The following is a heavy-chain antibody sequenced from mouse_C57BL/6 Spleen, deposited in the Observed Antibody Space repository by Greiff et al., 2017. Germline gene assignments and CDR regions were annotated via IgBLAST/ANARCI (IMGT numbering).Heavy chain of an antibody. CDR1: GFTFSSYA. CDR3: ARDSSYWYFDV. V-gene: IGHV5-4*01. CDR2: ISDGGSYT. J-gene: IGHJ1*03. D-gene: IGHD1-1*01. Sequence: DVKLVESGGGLVKPGGSLKLSCAASGFTFSSYAMSWVRQTPEKRLEWVATISDGGSYTYYPDNVKGRFTISRDNAKNNLYLQMSQLKSEDTAMYYCARDSSYWYFDVWGTGTTVTVSS.